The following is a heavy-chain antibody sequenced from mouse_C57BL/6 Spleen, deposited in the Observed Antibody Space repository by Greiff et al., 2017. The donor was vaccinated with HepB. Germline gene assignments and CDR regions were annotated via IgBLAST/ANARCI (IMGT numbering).Heavy chain of an antibody. J-gene: IGHJ1*03. V-gene: IGHV5-6*01. D-gene: IGHD3-1*01. CDR3: ARRGYPSYWYFDV. Sequence: VQRVESGGDLVKPGGSLKLSCAASGFTFSSYGMSWVRQTPDKRLEWVATISSGGSYTYYPDSVKGRFTISRDNAKNTLYLQMSSLKSEDTAMYYCARRGYPSYWYFDVWGTGTTVTVSS. CDR1: GFTFSSYG. CDR2: ISSGGSYT.